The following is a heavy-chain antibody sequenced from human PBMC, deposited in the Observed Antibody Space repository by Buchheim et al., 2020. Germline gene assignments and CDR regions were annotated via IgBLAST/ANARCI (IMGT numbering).Heavy chain of an antibody. V-gene: IGHV3-30*18. CDR2: TSYDGSNK. D-gene: IGHD3-22*01. CDR1: GFTFSSYG. J-gene: IGHJ4*02. CDR3: AKVDSSGYYHDS. Sequence: QVQLVESGGGVVQPGRSLRLSCAASGFTFSSYGMHWVRQPPGKGLEWVAVTSYDGSNKYYADSVKGRFTVSRDISRNTLYLHMNSLGPEDTAVYYCAKVDSSGYYHDSWGKGTL.